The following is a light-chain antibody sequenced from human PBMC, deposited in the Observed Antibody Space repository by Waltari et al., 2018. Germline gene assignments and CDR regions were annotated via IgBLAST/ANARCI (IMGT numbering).Light chain of an antibody. Sequence: ILTQFPATQSLSPGDRATLSCRASQSVSVYLAWYQQKPGQAPRLLIYGASRRAAGIPDRFSGSGSGTEFTLTISSLEPEDFAVYYCQKYGSSPWTFGQGTKVEI. CDR2: GAS. CDR3: QKYGSSPWT. CDR1: QSVSVY. V-gene: IGKV3-20*01. J-gene: IGKJ1*01.